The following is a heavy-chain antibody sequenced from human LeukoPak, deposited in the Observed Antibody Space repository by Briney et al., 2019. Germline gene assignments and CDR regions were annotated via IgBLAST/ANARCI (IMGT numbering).Heavy chain of an antibody. V-gene: IGHV4-34*01. CDR3: ARGKYDSGGYYLDY. J-gene: IGHJ4*02. CDR1: GESFSGYY. D-gene: IGHD3-22*01. CDR2: INHSGIT. Sequence: TSETLSLTCAAYGESFSGYYWSWIRQPPGKGLKWIGEINHSGITNYNPSLKSRVTISLDTSRSQFSLMLSSVTAADTAVYYCARGKYDSGGYYLDYWGQGTLVTVSS.